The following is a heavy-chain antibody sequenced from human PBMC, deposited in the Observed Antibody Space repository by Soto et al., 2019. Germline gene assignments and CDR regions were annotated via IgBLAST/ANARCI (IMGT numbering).Heavy chain of an antibody. D-gene: IGHD3-9*01. V-gene: IGHV3-11*01. CDR2: ISSSGSTI. CDR3: ARDVVPTLTVFDY. CDR1: GFTFSDYY. Sequence: GGSLRLSCAASGFTFSDYYMSWIRQAPGKGLEWVSYISSSGSTIYYADSVKGRFTISRDNAKNSLYLQMNSLRAEDTAVYYCARDVVPTLTVFDYWGQGTLVTVSS. J-gene: IGHJ4*02.